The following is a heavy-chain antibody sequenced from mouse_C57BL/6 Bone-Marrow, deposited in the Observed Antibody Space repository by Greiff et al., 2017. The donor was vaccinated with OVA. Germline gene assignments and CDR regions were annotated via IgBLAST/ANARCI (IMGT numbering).Heavy chain of an antibody. CDR1: GFTFTDYY. J-gene: IGHJ2*01. CDR2: VYPYNGGT. V-gene: IGHV1-36*01. Sequence: EVKLVESGPVLVKPGPSVKISCKASGFTFTDYYMPWVKQSHGKSLEWIGLVYPYNGGTSYNQKFKGKATLTVDTTSSTAYMELNSLTSEDYAVYYCAREEDDLVYFDYWGQGTTLTVSS. CDR3: AREEDDLVYFDY.